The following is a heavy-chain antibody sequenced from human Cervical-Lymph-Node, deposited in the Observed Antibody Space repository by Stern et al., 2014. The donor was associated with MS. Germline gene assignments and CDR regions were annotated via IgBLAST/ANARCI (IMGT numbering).Heavy chain of an antibody. V-gene: IGHV4-31*03. CDR2: IYYSGST. CDR3: ARDDRGSSWYRFDF. D-gene: IGHD6-13*01. CDR1: GGSISPDGYY. Sequence: QLVESGPGVAKPLQTLSLTCTVSGGSISPDGYYWTWVRPHPGKGLAGIGYIYYSGSTYYNPSLKSRVTMSLDTSKNQFSLNLSSVTAADTAIYYCARDDRGSSWYRFDFWGQGTLVTVSS. J-gene: IGHJ4*02.